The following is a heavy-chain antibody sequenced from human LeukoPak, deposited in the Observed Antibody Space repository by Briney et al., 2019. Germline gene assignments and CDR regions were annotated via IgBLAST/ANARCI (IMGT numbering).Heavy chain of an antibody. CDR1: GFTVSSNY. D-gene: IGHD6-13*01. CDR2: ISSSSSTI. J-gene: IGHJ4*02. CDR3: ARARREIAAAGPLDY. Sequence: GGSLRLSCAASGFTVSSNYMSWVRQAPGKGLEWVSYISSSSSTIYYADSVKGRFTISRDNAKNSLYLQMNSLRAEDTAVYYCARARREIAAAGPLDYWGQGTLVTVSS. V-gene: IGHV3-48*01.